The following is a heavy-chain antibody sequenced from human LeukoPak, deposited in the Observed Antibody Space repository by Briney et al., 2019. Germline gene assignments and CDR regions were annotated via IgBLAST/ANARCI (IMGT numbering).Heavy chain of an antibody. V-gene: IGHV3-74*01. CDR3: LRDLNWSLDQ. J-gene: IGHJ4*02. D-gene: IGHD1-20*01. Sequence: GGSLRLSCAASGFTFSNYMMHWVRQAPGKGLVWVSRIKSDGITITYADSVKGRFTISRDNAKNTLYLQMNSLRAEDTAVYYCLRDLNWSLDQWGQGTLVTVSS. CDR1: GFTFSNYM. CDR2: IKSDGITI.